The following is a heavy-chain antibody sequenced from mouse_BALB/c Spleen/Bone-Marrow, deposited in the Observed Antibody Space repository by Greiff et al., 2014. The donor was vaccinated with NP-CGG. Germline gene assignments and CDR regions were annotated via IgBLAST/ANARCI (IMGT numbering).Heavy chain of an antibody. CDR1: GYTFTSYL. V-gene: IGHV1S22*01. CDR2: IYTGSGST. D-gene: IGHD2-1*01. Sequence: GSELVRPGASVKLSCKASGYTFTSYLIHWVKQRPGQGLEWIGNIYTGSGSTNYDEKFKSKATLTVDTSSSTAYMQLSSLTSEDSAVYYCTRTYGNYPAGVAYWGQRTLVTVSA. CDR3: TRTYGNYPAGVAY. J-gene: IGHJ3*01.